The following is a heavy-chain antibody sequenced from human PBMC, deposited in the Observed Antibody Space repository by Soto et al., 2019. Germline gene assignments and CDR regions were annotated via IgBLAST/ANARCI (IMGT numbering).Heavy chain of an antibody. CDR1: GYTFTGYY. CDR3: ARDQATTVTVYYYYGMDV. CDR2: INPNSGGT. J-gene: IGHJ6*02. V-gene: IGHV1-2*04. D-gene: IGHD4-17*01. Sequence: ASLKVSGKASGYTFTGYYMHWVRQAPGQGLEWMGWINPNSGGTNYAQKFQGWVTMTRDTSISTAYMELSRLRSDDTAVYYCARDQATTVTVYYYYGMDVWGQGTTVTVSS.